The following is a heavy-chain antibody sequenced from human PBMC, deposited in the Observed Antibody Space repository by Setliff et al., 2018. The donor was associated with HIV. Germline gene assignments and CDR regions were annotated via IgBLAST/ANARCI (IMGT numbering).Heavy chain of an antibody. CDR1: GFTFSSHA. CDR3: ARDLRATYEGFSFHDFDY. D-gene: IGHD5-12*01. J-gene: IGHJ4*02. Sequence: SGGSLRLSCAASGFTFSSHAMTWVRQAPGQGLEWVSIISGSGISTYYADSVKGRFTISRDNAKNSLYLQMNSLTAEDTAVYYCARDLRATYEGFSFHDFDYWGQGTLVTVSS. V-gene: IGHV3-23*01. CDR2: ISGSGIST.